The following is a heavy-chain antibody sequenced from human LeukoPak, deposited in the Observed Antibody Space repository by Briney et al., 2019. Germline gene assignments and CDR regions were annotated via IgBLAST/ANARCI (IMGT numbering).Heavy chain of an antibody. V-gene: IGHV4-4*07. CDR3: ARDFGYGDYFFDD. CDR2: LHTRGST. Sequence: SETLSLTCTVSGGSISSYYWSWIRQPAGEGLEWIGRLHTRGSTHYNPSLKSRVTMSVDTSKNQFSLKLSSVTAADTAVYYCARDFGYGDYFFDDWGQGTLVTVSS. D-gene: IGHD4-17*01. J-gene: IGHJ4*02. CDR1: GGSISSYY.